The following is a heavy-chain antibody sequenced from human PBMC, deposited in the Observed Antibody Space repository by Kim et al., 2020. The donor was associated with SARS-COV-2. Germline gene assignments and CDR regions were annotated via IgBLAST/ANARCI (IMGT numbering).Heavy chain of an antibody. CDR3: ARVGAGRYGDYGGTYYYYYYMDV. Sequence: SETLSLTCTVSGGSISSYYWSWIRQPPGKGLEWIGYIYYSGSTNYNPSLKSRVTISVDTSKNQFSLKLSSVTAADTAVYYCARVGAGRYGDYGGTYYYYYYMDVWGKGTTVTVSS. V-gene: IGHV4-59*01. J-gene: IGHJ6*03. CDR1: GGSISSYY. D-gene: IGHD4-17*01. CDR2: IYYSGST.